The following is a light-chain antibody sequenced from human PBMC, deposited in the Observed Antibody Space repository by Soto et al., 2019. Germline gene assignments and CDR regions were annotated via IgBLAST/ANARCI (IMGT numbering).Light chain of an antibody. Sequence: QSALTQPASVSGSPGQSITISCTGTSSDIGGYNYVSWYQQHPRKAPKLMIYEVSNRPSGVSNRFSGSKSGNTASLTISGLQAEDEADYYCNSYASSSTLVFGGGTKVTVL. V-gene: IGLV2-14*01. CDR2: EVS. J-gene: IGLJ3*02. CDR3: NSYASSSTLV. CDR1: SSDIGGYNY.